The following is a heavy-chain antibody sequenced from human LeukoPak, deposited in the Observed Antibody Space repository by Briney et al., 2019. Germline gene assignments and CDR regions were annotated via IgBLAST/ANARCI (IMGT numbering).Heavy chain of an antibody. Sequence: GASVKASCKASGYTFTGYYVHWVRQAPGQRLEWMGWINTGNGNTKYSQKFQGRVTITRDTSASTAYMEVSSLTSEDTAVYYCTRGPGPAAVLFDYWGQGTLVIVSS. D-gene: IGHD6-13*01. J-gene: IGHJ4*02. CDR3: TRGPGPAAVLFDY. V-gene: IGHV1-3*04. CDR1: GYTFTGYY. CDR2: INTGNGNT.